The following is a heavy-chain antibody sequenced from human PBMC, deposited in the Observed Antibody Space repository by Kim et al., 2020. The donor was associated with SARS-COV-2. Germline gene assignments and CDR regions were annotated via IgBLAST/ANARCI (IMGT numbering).Heavy chain of an antibody. CDR1: GGSISISSYY. V-gene: IGHV4-39*02. J-gene: IGHJ4*02. CDR3: AREMDYYGSGRFDY. D-gene: IGHD3-10*01. Sequence: SETLSLTCTVSGGSISISSYYWGWIRQPPGKGLEWIGSIYYSGSTYYNPSLKSRVTISVDTSKNQFSLKLSSVTAADTAVYYCAREMDYYGSGRFDYWGQGTLVTVSS. CDR2: IYYSGST.